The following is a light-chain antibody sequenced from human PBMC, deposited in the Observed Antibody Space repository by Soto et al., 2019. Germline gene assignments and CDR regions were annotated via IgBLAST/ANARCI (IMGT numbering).Light chain of an antibody. J-gene: IGKJ1*01. CDR3: QQYGSSGT. V-gene: IGKV3-20*01. Sequence: ELVLTQSPGTLSLSPGEGATLSCRASQSVSNNYLAWYQQKPGQAPRLLIYGASNRAAGIPDRFSGSGARTDFSLTSSRLEPEDAAVYYCQQYGSSGTFGQGTKVDI. CDR2: GAS. CDR1: QSVSNNY.